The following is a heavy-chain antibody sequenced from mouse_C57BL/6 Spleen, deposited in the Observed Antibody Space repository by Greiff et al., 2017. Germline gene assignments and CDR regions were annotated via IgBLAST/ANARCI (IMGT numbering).Heavy chain of an antibody. D-gene: IGHD1-1*01. J-gene: IGHJ4*01. CDR1: GYTFTSYG. Sequence: VKLMESGAELARPGASVKLSCKASGYTFTSYGISWVKQRTGQGLEWIGEIYPRSGNTYYNEKFKGKATLTADKSSSTAYMELRSLTSEDSAVYFCARCPYYYGSSYYAMDYWGQGTSVTVSS. CDR2: IYPRSGNT. CDR3: ARCPYYYGSSYYAMDY. V-gene: IGHV1-81*01.